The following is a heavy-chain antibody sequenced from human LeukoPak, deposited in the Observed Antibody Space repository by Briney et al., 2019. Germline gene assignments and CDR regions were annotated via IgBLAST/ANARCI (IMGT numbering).Heavy chain of an antibody. D-gene: IGHD5-18*01. CDR3: ARDQWLQSDYYMDV. J-gene: IGHJ6*03. CDR2: ISSSSSYI. CDR1: AFTVSSYS. Sequence: GESLRLSCAASAFTVSSYSMNWVRQAPGKGLGWVSFISSSSSYIYYADSMKGRFTISRDNATNSLYLQMNSLRAEDTAVYYCARDQWLQSDYYMDVWGKGATVTVSS. V-gene: IGHV3-21*01.